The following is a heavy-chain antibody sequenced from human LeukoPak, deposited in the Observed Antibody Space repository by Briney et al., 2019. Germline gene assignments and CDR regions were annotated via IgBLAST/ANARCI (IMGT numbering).Heavy chain of an antibody. CDR3: AKCRGTGSCYSGGIDY. CDR1: GFTFGSHG. D-gene: IGHD2-15*01. Sequence: PGRSLRLSCVASGFTFGSHGMHWVRQAPGKALEWVAAVSYDGGHKYHADSVKGRFTISRDNSKNMLYLEMSSLRDEDTAVYSCAKCRGTGSCYSGGIDYLGQGTLVTVSS. CDR2: VSYDGGHK. J-gene: IGHJ4*02. V-gene: IGHV3-30*18.